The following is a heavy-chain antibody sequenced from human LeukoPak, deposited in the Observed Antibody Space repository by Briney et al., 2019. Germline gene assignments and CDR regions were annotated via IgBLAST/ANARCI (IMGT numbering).Heavy chain of an antibody. CDR2: INHSGST. CDR1: GGSFSGYY. J-gene: IGHJ6*02. Sequence: PSETLSLTCAVYGGSFSGYYWSWIRQPPGKGLEWIGEINHSGSTNYNPSLKSRVTISVDTSKNQFSLKLSSVTAADTAVYYCARGLPSRGSGWLGYYYYGMDVWGQGTTVTVSS. CDR3: ARGLPSRGSGWLGYYYYGMDV. D-gene: IGHD6-19*01. V-gene: IGHV4-34*01.